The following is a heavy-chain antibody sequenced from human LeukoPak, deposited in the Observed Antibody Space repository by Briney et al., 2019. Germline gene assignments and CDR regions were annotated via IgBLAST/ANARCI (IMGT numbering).Heavy chain of an antibody. Sequence: GRSLRLSCAASGFTLDDYAMHWVRQAPGKGLEWVSGISWNSGSIGYADSVKGRFTISRDNAKNSLYLQMNSLRAEDTALYYCAKGYYGSGSEDYFDYWGQGTLVTVSS. D-gene: IGHD3-10*01. CDR2: ISWNSGSI. CDR1: GFTLDDYA. J-gene: IGHJ4*02. V-gene: IGHV3-9*01. CDR3: AKGYYGSGSEDYFDY.